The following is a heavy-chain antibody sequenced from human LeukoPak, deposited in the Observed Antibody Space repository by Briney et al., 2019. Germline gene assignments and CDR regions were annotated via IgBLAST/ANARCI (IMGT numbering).Heavy chain of an antibody. Sequence: PGGSLRLSCSASGFTFSRYAMHWVRQAPGKGLEWVSYISGSGSTIYYTDSVKGRFTISRDNAKNSLYLQMNSLRAEDTAVYYCAGLVLDYWGQGTLVTVSS. V-gene: IGHV3-48*03. CDR2: ISGSGSTI. CDR1: GFTFSRYA. J-gene: IGHJ4*02. D-gene: IGHD6-19*01. CDR3: AGLVLDY.